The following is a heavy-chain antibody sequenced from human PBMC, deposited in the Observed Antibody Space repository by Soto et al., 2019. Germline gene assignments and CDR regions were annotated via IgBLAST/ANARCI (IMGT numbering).Heavy chain of an antibody. J-gene: IGHJ3*02. Sequence: SETMSLTCTVSGGSLSSSSYYWGWIRQPPGKGLEWIGSIYYSGSTYYNPSLKSRVTISVDTSKNQFSLKLSSVTAADTAVYYXSRIDCSSTSCHDACDIWGQGTMGT. D-gene: IGHD2-2*01. V-gene: IGHV4-39*01. CDR1: GGSLSSSSYY. CDR2: IYYSGST. CDR3: SRIDCSSTSCHDACDI.